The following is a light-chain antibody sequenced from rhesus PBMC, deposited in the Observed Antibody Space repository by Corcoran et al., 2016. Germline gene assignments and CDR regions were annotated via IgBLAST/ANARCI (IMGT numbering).Light chain of an antibody. J-gene: IGKJ4*01. CDR1: QRVSSY. CDR3: QQYNNWLT. Sequence: EIVMTQSPATLSLSPGERATLSCRASQRVSSYVAWYQQTPEQTPRPLIYGASNRATGIPDRFSGSGSGTDGTLIISSLESEDVGVDYCQQYNNWLTFGGGTKVEIK. CDR2: GAS. V-gene: IGKV3S9*01.